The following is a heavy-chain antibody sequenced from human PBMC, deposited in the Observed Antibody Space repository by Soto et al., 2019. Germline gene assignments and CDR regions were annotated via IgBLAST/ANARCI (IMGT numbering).Heavy chain of an antibody. CDR3: AREDDYYDSSGYDY. V-gene: IGHV3-21*01. CDR2: ISSSSYI. Sequence: GGSLRLSCAASGFTFSSYSMNWVRQAPGKGLEWVSSISSSSYIYYADSVKGRFTISRDNAKNSLYLQMNSLRAEDTAVYYCAREDDYYDSSGYDYWGQGXLVTVYS. D-gene: IGHD3-22*01. J-gene: IGHJ4*02. CDR1: GFTFSSYS.